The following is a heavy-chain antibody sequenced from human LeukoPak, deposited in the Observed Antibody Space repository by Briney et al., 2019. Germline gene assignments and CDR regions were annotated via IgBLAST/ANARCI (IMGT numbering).Heavy chain of an antibody. CDR2: IGTNTGNT. CDR1: GYTFSSFA. V-gene: IGHV1-18*01. D-gene: IGHD2-15*01. CDR3: ARGGSHSGFDF. J-gene: IGHJ4*02. Sequence: ASVKVSCKTSGYTFSSFAISWVRQAPGQGLEWMGWIGTNTGNTNYAQKFRGRVTVTTDTSASTAYMELRSLTSDDTAVYYCARGGSHSGFDFWGQGTLVTVSP.